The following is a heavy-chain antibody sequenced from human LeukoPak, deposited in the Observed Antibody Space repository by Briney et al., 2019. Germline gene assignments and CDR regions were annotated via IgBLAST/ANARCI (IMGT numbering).Heavy chain of an antibody. V-gene: IGHV1-8*01. D-gene: IGHD3-10*01. CDR1: GFTFTSHD. J-gene: IGHJ5*02. CDR3: ARSPGSSSWFDP. CDR2: MNPNSGNT. Sequence: ASVKVSCKASGFTFTSHDYNWVRQATGQGLEWMGWMNPNSGNTGYAQKFQGRVTMTRDTSITTVYMELSSLTSEDTAVYYCARSPGSSSWFDPWGQGTLVIVSS.